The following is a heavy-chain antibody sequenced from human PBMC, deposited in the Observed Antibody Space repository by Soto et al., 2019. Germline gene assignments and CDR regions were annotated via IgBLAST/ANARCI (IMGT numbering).Heavy chain of an antibody. V-gene: IGHV3-30-3*01. D-gene: IGHD3-9*01. CDR3: AREADNFDWLLYQYYFDY. CDR1: GFTFSSYA. CDR2: ISYDGSNK. Sequence: QVQLVESGGGVVQPGRSLRLSCAASGFTFSSYAMHWVRQAPGKGLEWVAVISYDGSNKYYADSVKGRFTISRDNSKNTLYLQMSSLRAEDTAVYYCAREADNFDWLLYQYYFDYWGQGTLVTVSS. J-gene: IGHJ4*02.